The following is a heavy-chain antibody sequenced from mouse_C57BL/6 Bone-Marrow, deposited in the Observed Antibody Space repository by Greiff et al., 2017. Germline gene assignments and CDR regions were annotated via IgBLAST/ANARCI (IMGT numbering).Heavy chain of an antibody. CDR3: AREGIYYGNSYWYFDV. J-gene: IGHJ1*03. CDR2: ISYDGSN. V-gene: IGHV3-6*01. CDR1: GYSITSGYY. Sequence: EVKLQESGPGLVKPSQSLSLTCSVTGYSITSGYYWNWIRQFPGNKLEWMGYISYDGSNNYNPSLKNRISITRDTSTNQFFLKLKSVTTEDTATYYCAREGIYYGNSYWYFDVWGTGTTVTVSS. D-gene: IGHD2-1*01.